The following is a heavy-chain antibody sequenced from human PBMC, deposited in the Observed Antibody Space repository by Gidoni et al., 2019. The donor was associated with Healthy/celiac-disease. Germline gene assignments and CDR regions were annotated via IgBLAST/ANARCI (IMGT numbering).Heavy chain of an antibody. D-gene: IGHD6-6*01. CDR1: GGSFSGYY. CDR3: ASSSSPRYYYYGMDV. J-gene: IGHJ6*02. V-gene: IGHV4-34*01. Sequence: QVQLQQWGAGLLKPSETLSLTCAVYGGSFSGYYWSWIRQPPGKGLEWIGEINHSGSTNYNPSLKSRVTISVDTSKNQFSLKLSSVTAADTAVYYCASSSSPRYYYYGMDVWGQGTTVTVSS. CDR2: INHSGST.